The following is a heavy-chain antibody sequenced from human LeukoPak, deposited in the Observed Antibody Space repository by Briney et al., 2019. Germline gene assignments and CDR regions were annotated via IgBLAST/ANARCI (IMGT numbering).Heavy chain of an antibody. D-gene: IGHD3-9*01. CDR1: GFTFSSYS. J-gene: IGHJ4*02. CDR2: ISSSSSYI. V-gene: IGHV3-21*01. CDR3: AKDGESPSRYFDWFLGPYFDY. Sequence: GGSLRLSCAASGFTFSSYSMNWVRQAPGKGLEWVSCISSSSSYIYYADSVKGRFTISRDNAKNSLYLQMNSLRAEDTAVYYCAKDGESPSRYFDWFLGPYFDYWGQGTLVTVSS.